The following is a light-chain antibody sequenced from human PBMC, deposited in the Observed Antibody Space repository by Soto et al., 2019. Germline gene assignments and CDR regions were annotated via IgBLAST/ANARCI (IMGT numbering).Light chain of an antibody. Sequence: QSALTQPASVSGSPGQSITISCTGTSGDVGSYNLVSWYQQHPGKAPKLMIYEGSKRPSGVSNRFSASKSGNTASLTISWLQAGDEADYYCCSYAGSRTYVFGTGTKVTVL. CDR3: CSYAGSRTYV. J-gene: IGLJ1*01. CDR2: EGS. V-gene: IGLV2-23*01. CDR1: SGDVGSYNL.